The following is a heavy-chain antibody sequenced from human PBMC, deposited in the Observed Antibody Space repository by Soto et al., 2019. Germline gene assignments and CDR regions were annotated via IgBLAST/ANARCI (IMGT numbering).Heavy chain of an antibody. CDR2: IYYSGST. CDR3: ARLRASSSWIWAFDS. CDR1: GDSISSSIYY. D-gene: IGHD6-13*01. J-gene: IGHJ4*02. Sequence: PSETLSLTCTVSGDSISSSIYYWGWIRQPPGKGLEWIGNIYYSGSTYYNPSLKSRVTISIDTSKKQFSLKLSSVTAADTAVYYCARLRASSSWIWAFDSWGQGTLVTVSS. V-gene: IGHV4-39*01.